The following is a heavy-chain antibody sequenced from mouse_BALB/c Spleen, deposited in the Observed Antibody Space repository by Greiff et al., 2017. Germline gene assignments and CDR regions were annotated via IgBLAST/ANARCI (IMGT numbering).Heavy chain of an antibody. CDR2: INPSNGGT. D-gene: IGHD4-1*01. Sequence: QVQLQQSGAELVKPGASVKLSCKASGYTFTSYYMYWVKQRPGQGLEWIGEINPSNGGTNYNEKFKSKATLTVDKSSSTAYMQLSSLTSEDSAVYYCARSLGRGAMDYWGQGTSVTVSS. V-gene: IGHV1S81*02. CDR3: ARSLGRGAMDY. J-gene: IGHJ4*01. CDR1: GYTFTSYY.